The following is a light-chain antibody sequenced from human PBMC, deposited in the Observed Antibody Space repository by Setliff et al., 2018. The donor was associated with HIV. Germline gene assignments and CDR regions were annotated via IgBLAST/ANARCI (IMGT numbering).Light chain of an antibody. CDR2: EVS. V-gene: IGLV2-14*01. CDR3: SSYTIRNILL. J-gene: IGLJ1*01. CDR1: SSDVGSYDY. Sequence: QSALIQPPSVSGSPGQSVTISCTGTSSDVGSYDYVSRYQQHPGKAPKLIIYEVSNRPSGISNRLSGSKSGNTASLTISGLQPEDEADYYCSSYTIRNILLFGAGTKVTVL.